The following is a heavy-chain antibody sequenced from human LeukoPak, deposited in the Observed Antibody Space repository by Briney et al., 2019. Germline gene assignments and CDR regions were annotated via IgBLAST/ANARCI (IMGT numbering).Heavy chain of an antibody. D-gene: IGHD5-24*01. CDR3: AKDARRDGYSYDY. CDR1: GFTFSSYA. J-gene: IGHJ4*02. CDR2: ISASGTST. V-gene: IGHV3-23*01. Sequence: GGSLRLSCAASGFTFSSYAMNWVRQAPGKGLEWVSDISASGTSTNYVDSVEGRFTISRDSSNNTLFLQMNSLRAEDTAVYYCAKDARRDGYSYDYWGQGTLVTVSS.